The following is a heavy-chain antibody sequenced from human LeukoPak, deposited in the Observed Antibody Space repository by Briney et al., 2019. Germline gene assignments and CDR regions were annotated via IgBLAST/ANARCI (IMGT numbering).Heavy chain of an antibody. D-gene: IGHD3-16*01. Sequence: GGSLRLSCAASGFTFSTHWMSWFRQAPGRGLEWVGNIKQDGSEKYYVDSVKGRFTISRDNAKNSLYLQMNSLRAEDTALYYCARDYVWGSYEPDYWGQGTLVTVSS. CDR2: IKQDGSEK. V-gene: IGHV3-7*01. J-gene: IGHJ4*02. CDR1: GFTFSTHW. CDR3: ARDYVWGSYEPDY.